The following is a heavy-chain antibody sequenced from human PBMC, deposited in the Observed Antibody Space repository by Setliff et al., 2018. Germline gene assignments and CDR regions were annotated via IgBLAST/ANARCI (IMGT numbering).Heavy chain of an antibody. J-gene: IGHJ5*01. CDR3: ARARYCSGGRCYWTWLDS. V-gene: IGHV4-59*08. CDR2: IYYSGGT. CDR1: GDSVGSYY. Sequence: SETLSLTCSVSGDSVGSYYWSWIRQPPGKGLEWIGYIYYSGGTKYNPSLKSRVTISVDTSKNQFSLRLSSVTAADTAVYYCARARYCSGGRCYWTWLDSWAQGTLFTVSS. D-gene: IGHD2-15*01.